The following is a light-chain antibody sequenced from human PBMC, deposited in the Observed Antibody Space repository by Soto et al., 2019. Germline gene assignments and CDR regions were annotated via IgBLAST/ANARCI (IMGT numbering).Light chain of an antibody. J-gene: IGKJ5*01. Sequence: SVLTQSPATLPLSPGERANLACRASHNVNTYLVWYQQKPGQVPRLLSYDTSNRATGIPARFSGSGSGTEFTLTISSLAPEEFAVYYCHRRSTWPPGFGRGTRRVI. CDR2: DTS. CDR1: HNVNTY. CDR3: HRRSTWPPG. V-gene: IGKV3-11*01.